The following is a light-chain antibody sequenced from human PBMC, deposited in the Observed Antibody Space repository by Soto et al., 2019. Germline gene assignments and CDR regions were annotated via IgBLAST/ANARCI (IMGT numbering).Light chain of an antibody. J-gene: IGKJ2*01. CDR1: QSVSSSY. CDR2: GAS. Sequence: EIVLTQSPGTLSLSPGERATLSCRASQSVSSSYLAWYQQNPGQAPRLLIYGASSRATGTPDRFSGSGSGTDFNLTINRLEPEDFAVYYCQQFGSSPTFGQGTKLEIK. V-gene: IGKV3-20*01. CDR3: QQFGSSPT.